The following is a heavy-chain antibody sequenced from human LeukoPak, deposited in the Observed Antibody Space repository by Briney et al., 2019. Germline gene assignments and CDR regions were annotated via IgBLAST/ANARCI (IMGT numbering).Heavy chain of an antibody. CDR1: GYTFTSYG. J-gene: IGHJ4*02. V-gene: IGHV1-18*01. D-gene: IGHD6-13*01. CDR3: ARSPGDSSSWYWDPNFDY. Sequence: ASVKVSCKASGYTFTSYGISWVRQAPGQGLEWMGWISAYKGNTNYAQKLQGRVTMTTDTSTSTAYMELRSLRSDDTAVYYCARSPGDSSSWYWDPNFDYWGQGTLVTVSS. CDR2: ISAYKGNT.